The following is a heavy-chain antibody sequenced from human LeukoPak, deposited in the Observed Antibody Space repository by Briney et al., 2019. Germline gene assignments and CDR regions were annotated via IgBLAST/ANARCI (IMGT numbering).Heavy chain of an antibody. CDR1: GGSFSGYY. CDR3: ARQVVVVAAENWFDP. D-gene: IGHD2-15*01. V-gene: IGHV4-34*01. J-gene: IGHJ5*02. Sequence: SETLSLTCAVYGGSFSGYYWSWIRQPPGKGLEWIGEINHSGSTDYNPSLKSRVTISVDTSKNQFSLKLSSVTAADTAVYYCARQVVVVAAENWFDPWGQGTLVTVSS. CDR2: INHSGST.